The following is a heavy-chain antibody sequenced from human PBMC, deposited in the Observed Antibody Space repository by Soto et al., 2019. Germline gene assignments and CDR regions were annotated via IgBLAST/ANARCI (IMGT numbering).Heavy chain of an antibody. CDR1: GFTFSSYE. Sequence: GGSLRLSCAASGFTFSSYEMNWVRQAPGKGLEWVSYISSSGSTIYYADSVKGRFTISRDNAKNSLYLQMNSLRAEDTAVCYCARCVGEEIFGWEFDPWGQGTLVTVSS. CDR3: ARCVGEEIFGWEFDP. J-gene: IGHJ5*02. D-gene: IGHD3-3*01. CDR2: ISSSGSTI. V-gene: IGHV3-48*03.